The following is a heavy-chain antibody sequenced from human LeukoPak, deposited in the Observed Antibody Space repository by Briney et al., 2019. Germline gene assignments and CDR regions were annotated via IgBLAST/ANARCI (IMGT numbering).Heavy chain of an antibody. J-gene: IGHJ5*02. D-gene: IGHD2-8*01. CDR2: INHSGST. CDR1: GESFSGYY. CDR3: AILSAAPGLMGSKCFAP. Sequence: SETLSLTCAVYGESFSGYYWSWIRQPPGKGLEWIGEINHSGSTNYNPSLKSRVTISVDTSKNQFSLKLSSVTAADTAVYYCAILSAAPGLMGSKCFAPGGQGTLVPFP. V-gene: IGHV4-34*01.